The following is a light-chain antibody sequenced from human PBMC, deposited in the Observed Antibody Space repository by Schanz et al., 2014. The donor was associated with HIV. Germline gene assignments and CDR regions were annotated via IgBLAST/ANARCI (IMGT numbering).Light chain of an antibody. V-gene: IGLV2-14*03. CDR2: DVT. CDR3: SSYAGSNFYV. Sequence: QSVLTQPASVSGSPGQSITISCAGTSSDVGGDNFVSWYQQHPGRAPKLLVYDVTNRPSGVSSRFSGSKSGNTASLTISGLQAEDEADYYCSSYAGSNFYVFGTGTKLTVL. CDR1: SSDVGGDNF. J-gene: IGLJ1*01.